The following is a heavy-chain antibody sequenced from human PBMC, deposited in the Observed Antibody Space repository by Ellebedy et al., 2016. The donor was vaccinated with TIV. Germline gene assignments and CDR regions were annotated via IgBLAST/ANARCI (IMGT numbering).Heavy chain of an antibody. V-gene: IGHV1-18*01. CDR1: GYTFTSYG. Sequence: ASVKVSCKASGYTFTSYGISWVRQAPGQGLEWMGWISAYNGNTNYAQNFQGRVTMTTDTSTSTAYMELRSLRSDDTALYYCARASMTAVRDWGQGTLVTVSS. CDR3: ARASMTAVRD. D-gene: IGHD6-6*01. CDR2: ISAYNGNT. J-gene: IGHJ4*02.